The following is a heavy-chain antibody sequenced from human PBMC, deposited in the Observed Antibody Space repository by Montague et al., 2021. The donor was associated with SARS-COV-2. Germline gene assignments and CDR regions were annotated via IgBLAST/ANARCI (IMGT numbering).Heavy chain of an antibody. CDR3: ARDLKEVIYDFWSGYYEGDY. CDR1: GFTFSSYA. D-gene: IGHD3-3*01. V-gene: IGHV3-30*04. CDR2: ISYDGSNK. Sequence: SLRLSCAASGFTFSSYAMHWVRQAPGKGLEWVVVISYDGSNKYYADSVKGRFTISRDNSKNTLYLQMNSLRAEDTAVYYCARDLKEVIYDFWSGYYEGDYWGQGTLVTVSS. J-gene: IGHJ4*02.